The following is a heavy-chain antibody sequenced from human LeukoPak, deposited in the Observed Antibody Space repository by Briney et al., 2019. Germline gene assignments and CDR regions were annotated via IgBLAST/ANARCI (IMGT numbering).Heavy chain of an antibody. CDR3: ARGTTVSLNFDY. Sequence: GGSLRLSCAASGFTFSNAWMSWVRQAPGKGLEWVGRIKSKTDGGTTDYVAPVKGRFTISRDDSKNTLYLQMNSLKTEDTAVYYCARGTTVSLNFDYWGQGTLVTVSS. CDR2: IKSKTDGGTT. D-gene: IGHD4-11*01. J-gene: IGHJ4*02. CDR1: GFTFSNAW. V-gene: IGHV3-15*01.